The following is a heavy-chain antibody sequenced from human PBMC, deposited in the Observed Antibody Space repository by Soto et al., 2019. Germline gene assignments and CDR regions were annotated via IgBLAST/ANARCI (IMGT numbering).Heavy chain of an antibody. CDR3: AAYTSGWPTPWN. CDR1: GYTFTSYD. D-gene: IGHD6-19*01. Sequence: QVQLVQSGAVVTKPGASVKVSCKASGYTFTSYDMHWVRQAPGQRLEYMGIINPNGGTTHYAQKFQGRVTMTRDTSTSTLYMELSSLRSEDTAMYYCAAYTSGWPTPWNWGQGTLVTVSS. V-gene: IGHV1-46*01. CDR2: INPNGGTT. J-gene: IGHJ4*02.